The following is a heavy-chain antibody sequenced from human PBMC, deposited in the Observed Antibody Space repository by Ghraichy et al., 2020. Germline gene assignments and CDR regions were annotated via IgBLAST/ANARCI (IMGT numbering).Heavy chain of an antibody. J-gene: IGHJ5*02. D-gene: IGHD4-17*01. V-gene: IGHV4-30-2*01. Sequence: SETLSLTCTVSGGSIFSDGYTWSWIRQPPGKGLEWIGYIYHSGSSFANPSLKSRVTFSLDRSKNQLFLKLSSVTAADTAVYFCARELVTTNLFDPWGQGARVTGSS. CDR3: ARELVTTNLFDP. CDR1: GGSIFSDGYT. CDR2: IYHSGSS.